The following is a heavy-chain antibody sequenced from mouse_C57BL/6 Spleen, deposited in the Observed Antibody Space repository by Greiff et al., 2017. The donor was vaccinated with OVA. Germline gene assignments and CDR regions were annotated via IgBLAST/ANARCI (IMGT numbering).Heavy chain of an antibody. V-gene: IGHV1-82*01. CDR1: GYAFSSSW. D-gene: IGHD2-2*01. CDR2: IYPGDGDT. J-gene: IGHJ2*01. CDR3: ARSGVTWGDYFDY. Sequence: QVQLQQSGPELVKPGASVKISCKASGYAFSSSWMNWVKQRPGKGLEWIGRIYPGDGDTNYNGKFKGKATLTADKSSSTAYMQLSSLTSEDSAVYFCARSGVTWGDYFDYWGQGTTLTVSS.